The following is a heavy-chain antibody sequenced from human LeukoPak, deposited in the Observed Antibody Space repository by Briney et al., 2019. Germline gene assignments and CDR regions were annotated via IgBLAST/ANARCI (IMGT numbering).Heavy chain of an antibody. V-gene: IGHV3-48*04. Sequence: GGSLRLSCAASGFTFSSYSMNWVRQAPGKGLEWVSYISSSSSTIYYADSVKGRFTISRDNTKNSLYLQMNSLRAEDTAVYFCARDRLWLRNGYFDYWGQGTLVTVSS. D-gene: IGHD5-12*01. CDR3: ARDRLWLRNGYFDY. CDR1: GFTFSSYS. J-gene: IGHJ4*02. CDR2: ISSSSSTI.